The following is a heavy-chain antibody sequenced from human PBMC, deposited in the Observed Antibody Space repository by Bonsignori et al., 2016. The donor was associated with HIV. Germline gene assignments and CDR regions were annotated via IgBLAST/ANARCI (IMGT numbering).Heavy chain of an antibody. Sequence: VRQMPGKGLEWVANIKQDGSEKYYVDSVKGRFTISRDNAKNSLYLQMNSLRDEDTAVYYCARGRVDRYWGQGTLVTVSS. CDR2: IKQDGSEK. J-gene: IGHJ4*02. CDR3: ARGRVDRY. V-gene: IGHV3-7*02.